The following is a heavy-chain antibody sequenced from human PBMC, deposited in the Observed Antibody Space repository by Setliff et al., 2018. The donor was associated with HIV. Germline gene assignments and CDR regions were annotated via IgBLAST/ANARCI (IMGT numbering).Heavy chain of an antibody. CDR1: GLSFSSYV. Sequence: GGSLRLSCAASGLSFSSYVMSWVRQAPGKGLEWVSGISGSGSIGYADSVKGRFTISRDNAKNSLYLQMNSLRVEDTAVYYCAKDKGSSGWSAWGQGTLVTVSS. CDR3: AKDKGSSGWSA. V-gene: IGHV3-23*01. J-gene: IGHJ5*02. D-gene: IGHD6-19*01. CDR2: ISGSGSI.